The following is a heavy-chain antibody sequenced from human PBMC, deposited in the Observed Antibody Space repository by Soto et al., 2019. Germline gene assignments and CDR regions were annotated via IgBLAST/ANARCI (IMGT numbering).Heavy chain of an antibody. Sequence: QVQLVESGVGVVQPGRSLRLSCAASGFTFSSYGMHWVRQAPGKGLEWVAVISYDGSNKYYADSVKGRFTISRDNSKNTLYLQMNSLRAEDTAVYYCAKGTYSSHYYYYYGMDVWGQGTTVTVSS. J-gene: IGHJ6*02. CDR1: GFTFSSYG. D-gene: IGHD4-4*01. CDR2: ISYDGSNK. V-gene: IGHV3-30*18. CDR3: AKGTYSSHYYYYYGMDV.